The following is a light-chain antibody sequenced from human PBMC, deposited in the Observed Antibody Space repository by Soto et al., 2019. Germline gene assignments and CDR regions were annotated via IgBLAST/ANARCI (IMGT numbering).Light chain of an antibody. J-gene: IGLJ1*01. CDR1: SGDFGTYNR. V-gene: IGLV2-23*01. Sequence: QSVLSHPASVSWSPGQSITISCTGTSGDFGTYNRVSWYQQHPGKAPRVMIYEDARRPSGVSDRFSGSKSGNSASLTISGLQNEDEADYYCCAFAGSSPTDVFGTGTKVTV. CDR2: EDA. CDR3: CAFAGSSPTDV.